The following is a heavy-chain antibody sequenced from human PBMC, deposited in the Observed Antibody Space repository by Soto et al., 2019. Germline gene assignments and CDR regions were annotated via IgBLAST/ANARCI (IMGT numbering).Heavy chain of an antibody. CDR3: AIPDFWSGLL. CDR1: GFAFSTYG. J-gene: IGHJ4*02. Sequence: QVQLVESGGGVVQPGRSLRLSCAASGFAFSTYGMHWVRQAPDKGLESVAVISYNGRNKYYVDSVKGRFTISRDNSKNTLYLQMNSLRAEDTAVYYCAIPDFWSGLLWGQGNLVTVSS. V-gene: IGHV3-30*03. D-gene: IGHD3-3*01. CDR2: ISYNGRNK.